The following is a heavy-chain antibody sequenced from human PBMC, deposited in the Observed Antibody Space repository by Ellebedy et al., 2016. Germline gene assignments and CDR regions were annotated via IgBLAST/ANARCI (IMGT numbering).Heavy chain of an antibody. Sequence: SETLSLTCTVSGGTVSSGSYYWSWIRQPPGKGLEWIGYIYYSGTTNYNPSLKSRITIAVDTSKNQFSLKLSSVTAADTAVYYCAGVSARANGPDYWGQGTLVTVSS. CDR1: GGTVSSGSYY. J-gene: IGHJ4*02. CDR2: IYYSGTT. CDR3: AGVSARANGPDY. D-gene: IGHD6-6*01. V-gene: IGHV4-61*01.